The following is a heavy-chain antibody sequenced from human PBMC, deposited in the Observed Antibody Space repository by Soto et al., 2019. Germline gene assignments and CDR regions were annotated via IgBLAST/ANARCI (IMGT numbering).Heavy chain of an antibody. CDR3: ARGHDRWGVRGVTWFDP. CDR1: GGCISRGGYY. V-gene: IGHV4-31*03. D-gene: IGHD3-10*01. CDR2: IYYSGST. J-gene: IGHJ5*02. Sequence: SQTMSLTCTVSGGCISRGGYYWSWIRQHPGKGLEWIGYIYYSGSTYYNPSLKSRVTISVDTSKNQFSLKLSSVTAADTAVYYCARGHDRWGVRGVTWFDPWGQGTLVTVSS.